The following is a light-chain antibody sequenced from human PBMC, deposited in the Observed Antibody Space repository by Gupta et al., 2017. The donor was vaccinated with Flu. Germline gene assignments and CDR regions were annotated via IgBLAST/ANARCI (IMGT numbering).Light chain of an antibody. CDR3: QQDTYLPPFT. CDR1: QDIRNR. CDR2: DAS. Sequence: DIQMTQSPSSLSASVGDRVTITCQASQDIRNRLNWYQHKLGKAPKLLISDASNLQRGVPSRFSGSGSGTDFTFTISNRQPEDVATYYCQQDTYLPPFTFGHGTKVDFK. J-gene: IGKJ3*01. V-gene: IGKV1-33*01.